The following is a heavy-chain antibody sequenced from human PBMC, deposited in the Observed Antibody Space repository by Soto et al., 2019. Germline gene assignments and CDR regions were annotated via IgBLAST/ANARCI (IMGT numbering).Heavy chain of an antibody. CDR2: IYWDDDK. J-gene: IGHJ5*02. CDR3: AHRHIAAVGTGKNWFGP. V-gene: IGHV2-5*02. D-gene: IGHD6-13*01. CDR1: GFSLSTSGVG. Sequence: QITLKESGPPLVKPTQTLTLTCTFSGFSLSTSGVGVGWIRQPPGRALEWLALIYWDDDKRYSPSLRSRLTITKDTTKNQVVLTMTNMDPVDTGTYYCAHRHIAAVGTGKNWFGPWGQGTLVTVSS.